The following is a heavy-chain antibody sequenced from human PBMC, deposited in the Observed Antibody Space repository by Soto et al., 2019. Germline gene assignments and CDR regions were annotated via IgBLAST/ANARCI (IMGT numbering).Heavy chain of an antibody. CDR2: IYYSGST. CDR1: GGSISSSSYY. D-gene: IGHD5-12*01. J-gene: IGHJ4*02. CDR3: ARLGGYGPLSSYFDY. Sequence: SETLSLTCTVSGGSISSSSYYWGWIRQPPGKGLEWIGSIYYSGSTYYNPSLKSRVTISVDTSKNQFSLKLSSVTAADTAVYYCARLGGYGPLSSYFDYWGQGTLVTVSS. V-gene: IGHV4-39*01.